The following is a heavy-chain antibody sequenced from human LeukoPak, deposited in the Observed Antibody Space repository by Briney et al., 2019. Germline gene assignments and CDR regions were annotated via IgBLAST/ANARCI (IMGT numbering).Heavy chain of an antibody. CDR3: ARLRYHWNDADY. CDR1: GGSISSCRYY. V-gene: IGHV4-39*01. Sequence: SETLSHTFSVSGGSISSCRYYWGWIRQPPGKGLEWIGSIYYSGSTYHNPSLKSRVTISVDTSKNQFSLKLTSVTAADTAVYLCARLRYHWNDADYRGQGTLVTVSS. J-gene: IGHJ4*01. CDR2: IYYSGST. D-gene: IGHD1-20*01.